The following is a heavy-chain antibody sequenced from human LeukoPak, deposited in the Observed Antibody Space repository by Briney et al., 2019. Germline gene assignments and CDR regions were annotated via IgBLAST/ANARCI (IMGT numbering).Heavy chain of an antibody. CDR2: ISGGGSA. CDR3: ARREAAYCGGDCSYWSFDL. CDR1: GFTFSSYA. J-gene: IGHJ2*01. Sequence: GGSLRLSCAASGFTFSSYAMSWVRQAPGKGLEWVSAISGGGSAFYADSVKGRFTISRDTSKNTLYLQMNSLRAEDTAVFYCARREAAYCGGDCSYWSFDLWGRGTLVTVSS. D-gene: IGHD2-21*02. V-gene: IGHV3-23*01.